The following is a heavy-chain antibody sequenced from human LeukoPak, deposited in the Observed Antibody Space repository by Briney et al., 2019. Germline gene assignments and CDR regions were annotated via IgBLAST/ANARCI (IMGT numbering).Heavy chain of an antibody. D-gene: IGHD3-10*01. CDR1: GFTFSSYW. Sequence: GGSLRLSCAASGFTFSSYWMNWVRQAPGKGLEWVANIKQDGSERYSVDSLRGRFTISRDNAKNSLYLQMNSLRADDTAVYYCCAGSGSYIYWGQGTLVSVSS. V-gene: IGHV3-7*02. CDR2: IKQDGSER. CDR3: CAGSGSYIY. J-gene: IGHJ4*02.